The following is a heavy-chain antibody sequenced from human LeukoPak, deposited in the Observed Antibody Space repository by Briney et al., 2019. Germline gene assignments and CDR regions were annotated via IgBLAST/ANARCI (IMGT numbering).Heavy chain of an antibody. CDR1: GFTFSSYW. CDR2: IKQDGSEK. CDR3: ARGDRITIFGVVIH. Sequence: PGGSLRLSCAASGFTFSSYWMSWVRQAPGKGLEWVANIKQDGSEKYYVDSVKGRFTISRDNAKNPLYLQMNSLRAEDTAVYYCARGDRITIFGVVIHWGQGTLVTVSS. V-gene: IGHV3-7*01. J-gene: IGHJ4*02. D-gene: IGHD3-3*01.